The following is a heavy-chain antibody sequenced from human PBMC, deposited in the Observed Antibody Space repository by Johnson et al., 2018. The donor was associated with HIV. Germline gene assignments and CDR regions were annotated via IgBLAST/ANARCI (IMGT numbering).Heavy chain of an antibody. J-gene: IGHJ3*02. D-gene: IGHD2-21*02. Sequence: VQLVESGGDLVQPGRSLRLSCSTSGFTFGDYAMSWFRQAPTKGLEWVSFIRSKAYGETTEYAASVKGRFTISRDDSKSITFLQIDSLKTEDTGMYYCTGGRDLRAFDIWGQGTMVTVSS. CDR1: GFTFGDYA. V-gene: IGHV3-49*03. CDR2: IRSKAYGETT. CDR3: TGGRDLRAFDI.